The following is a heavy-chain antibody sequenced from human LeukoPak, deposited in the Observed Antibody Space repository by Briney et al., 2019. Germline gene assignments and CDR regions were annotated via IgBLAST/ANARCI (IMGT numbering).Heavy chain of an antibody. J-gene: IGHJ4*02. D-gene: IGHD6-13*01. CDR3: ASVAAAREPGNFDY. Sequence: SETLSLTCTVSGGSISSYYWSWIRQPPGKGLEWIGYIYYSGSTNYNPSLKSRVTISVDTSQNQFSLKLSSVTAADTAVYYCASVAAAREPGNFDYWGQGTLVTVSS. CDR2: IYYSGST. V-gene: IGHV4-59*01. CDR1: GGSISSYY.